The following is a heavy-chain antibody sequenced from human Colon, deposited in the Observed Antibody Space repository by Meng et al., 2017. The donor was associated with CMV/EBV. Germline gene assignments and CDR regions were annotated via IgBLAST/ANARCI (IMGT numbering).Heavy chain of an antibody. CDR1: GYTFTTYG. V-gene: IGHV1-18*01. CDR2: ISAYSGNT. CDR3: AKENDSSGYSPYYFDY. Sequence: ASVKVSCKASGYTFTTYGFSWVRQAPGQGLEWMGWISAYSGNTNYAQKLQGRVTMTTDTSTSTAYMELRSLRSDDTAVYYCAKENDSSGYSPYYFDYWGQGTLVTVSS. D-gene: IGHD3-22*01. J-gene: IGHJ4*02.